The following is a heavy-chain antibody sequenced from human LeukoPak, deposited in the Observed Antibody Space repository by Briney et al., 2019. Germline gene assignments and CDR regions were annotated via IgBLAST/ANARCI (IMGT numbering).Heavy chain of an antibody. D-gene: IGHD5-18*01. V-gene: IGHV3-21*01. CDR3: AKDQSVGQIQLWSLPHY. J-gene: IGHJ4*02. Sequence: NPGGSLRLSCAASGFTFSSYSMNWVRQAPGKGLEWVSSISSSSSYIYYADSVKGRFTISRDNAKNSLYLQMNSLRAEDTAVYYCAKDQSVGQIQLWSLPHYWGQGTLVTVSS. CDR2: ISSSSSYI. CDR1: GFTFSSYS.